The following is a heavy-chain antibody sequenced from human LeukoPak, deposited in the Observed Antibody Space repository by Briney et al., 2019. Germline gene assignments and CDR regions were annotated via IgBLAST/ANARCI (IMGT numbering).Heavy chain of an antibody. D-gene: IGHD5-12*01. CDR3: ARADIVAPRLYYYYGMDV. Sequence: SVKVSCKASGGTFSSYAISWVRQAPGQGLEWMGGIIPIFGTANYAQKFQGRVTITADESTSTAYMELSSLRSDDTAVYYCARADIVAPRLYYYYGMDVWGQGTTVTVSS. CDR1: GGTFSSYA. CDR2: IIPIFGTA. V-gene: IGHV1-69*13. J-gene: IGHJ6*02.